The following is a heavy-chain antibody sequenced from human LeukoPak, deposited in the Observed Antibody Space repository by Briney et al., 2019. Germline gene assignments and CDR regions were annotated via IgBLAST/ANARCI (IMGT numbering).Heavy chain of an antibody. Sequence: SETLSLTCTVSGGSISSYYWSWIRQPPGKGLEWIGYIYYSGSTNYNPSLKSRVTISVDTSKNQFSLKLSSVTAADTAVYYCARVAAGIGFFQHCGQGTLVTVSS. CDR1: GGSISSYY. CDR2: IYYSGST. CDR3: ARVAAGIGFFQH. J-gene: IGHJ1*01. V-gene: IGHV4-59*01. D-gene: IGHD6-13*01.